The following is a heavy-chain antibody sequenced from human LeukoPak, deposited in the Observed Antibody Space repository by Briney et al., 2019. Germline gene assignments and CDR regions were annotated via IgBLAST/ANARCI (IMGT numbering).Heavy chain of an antibody. V-gene: IGHV4-61*02. D-gene: IGHD1-14*01. J-gene: IGHJ2*01. CDR1: GGSISSGSYD. CDR2: IYTSGST. CDR3: ARARPDPRYFDL. Sequence: PSETLSLTCTVSGGSISSGSYDWRWIRQPAGKGLEWIERIYTSGSTNNNPSSKSRCSITVETSKNQFSLKLSSVTAADTAVYYCARARPDPRYFDLWGRGTLVTVSS.